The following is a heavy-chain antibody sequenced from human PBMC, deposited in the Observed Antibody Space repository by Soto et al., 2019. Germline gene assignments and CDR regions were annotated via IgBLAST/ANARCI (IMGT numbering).Heavy chain of an antibody. Sequence: PGESLKISCAASGFTFSSYGMHWVRQAPCKGLEWVATIWYDGSEKHYADSVQGRFTISRDNSKNTLYLQMDSLRVEDTAVYYCARIGDKVPASGDWTNWFDPWGLETLLPISS. V-gene: IGHV3-33*01. D-gene: IGHD2-21*01. J-gene: IGHJ5*02. CDR2: IWYDGSEK. CDR1: GFTFSSYG. CDR3: ARIGDKVPASGDWTNWFDP.